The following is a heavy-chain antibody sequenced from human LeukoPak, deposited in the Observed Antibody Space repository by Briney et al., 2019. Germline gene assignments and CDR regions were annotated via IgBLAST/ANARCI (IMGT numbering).Heavy chain of an antibody. V-gene: IGHV4-39*07. CDR1: GGSISSSSYY. J-gene: IGHJ4*02. D-gene: IGHD6-13*01. CDR2: IYYSGST. CDR3: ARARIAAAGQFDY. Sequence: PSETLSLTCTVSGGSISSSSYYWGWIRQPPGKGLEWIGSIYYSGSTYYNPSLKSRVTISVDTSKNQFSLKLSSVTAADTAVYYCARARIAAAGQFDYWGQGTLVAVSS.